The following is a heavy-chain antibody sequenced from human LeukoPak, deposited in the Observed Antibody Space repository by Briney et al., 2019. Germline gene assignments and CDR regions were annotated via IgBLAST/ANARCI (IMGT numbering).Heavy chain of an antibody. J-gene: IGHJ6*03. D-gene: IGHD3-10*01. CDR3: ARHQEAMVRGVLYYMDV. V-gene: IGHV4-39*01. Sequence: SETLSLTCTVPGGSISTSDRYWGWIRQPPGKGLEWIGRIYYSGITYRNPSLKSRVTISVETSKNQFSLRLSSVTAADTAVYYCARHQEAMVRGVLYYMDVWGKGTTVTISS. CDR1: GGSISTSDRY. CDR2: IYYSGIT.